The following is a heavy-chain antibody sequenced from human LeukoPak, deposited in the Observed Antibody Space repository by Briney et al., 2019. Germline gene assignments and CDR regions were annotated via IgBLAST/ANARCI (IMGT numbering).Heavy chain of an antibody. J-gene: IGHJ4*02. CDR2: LYTSGST. Sequence: SDPLSLTRTVSGGSMSRYYWSWIPQPAGKGLEWIGRLYTSGSTNYNPSLKSRVTMSVDTSKNQFSLKLTSMTAADTAVYYCARGGSSGYYYGWGQGTLVTVSS. CDR3: ARGGSSGYYYG. D-gene: IGHD3-22*01. CDR1: GGSMSRYY. V-gene: IGHV4-4*07.